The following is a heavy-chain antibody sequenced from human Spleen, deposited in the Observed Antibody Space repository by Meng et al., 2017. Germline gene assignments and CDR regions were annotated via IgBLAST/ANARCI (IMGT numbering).Heavy chain of an antibody. CDR2: INHSGST. CDR1: GGFFSDYY. D-gene: IGHD4-11*01. J-gene: IGHJ4*02. V-gene: IGHV4-34*01. CDR3: ARGPTTMAHDFDY. Sequence: QVQLQPWGEGLLKPSETLSLTCVVSGGFFSDYYWSWIRQPPGKGLEWIGEINHSGSTNYNPSLESRATISVDTSQNNLSLKLSSVTAADSAVYYCARGPTTMAHDFDYWGQGTLVTVSS.